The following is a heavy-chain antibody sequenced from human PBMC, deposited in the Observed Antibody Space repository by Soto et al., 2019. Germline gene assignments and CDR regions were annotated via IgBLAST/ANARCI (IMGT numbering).Heavy chain of an antibody. V-gene: IGHV3-23*01. CDR2: LSGSGGTT. J-gene: IGHJ4*02. CDR1: GFTFSSYA. CDR3: AKGVVPAATSLDFDY. D-gene: IGHD2-2*01. Sequence: QPVGSLRLSCAASGFTFSSYAVSWVRQAPGKGLEWVSALSGSGGTTYYTDSVKGRFTISRDNSKNTLYLQMNSLRAEDTAVYFCAKGVVPAATSLDFDYWGQGTLVTVSS.